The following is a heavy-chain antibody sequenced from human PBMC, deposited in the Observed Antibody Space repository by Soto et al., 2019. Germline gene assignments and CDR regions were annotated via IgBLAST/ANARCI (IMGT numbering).Heavy chain of an antibody. J-gene: IGHJ6*02. Sequence: GGSLRLSCAASGFTFSSYDMHWVRQATGKDLEWVSAIGTAGDTYYPGSVKGRFTISRENAKNSLYLQMNSLRAEDTAVYYCARSSRGYYYYGMDVWGQGTTVTVSS. CDR2: IGTAGDT. CDR3: ARSSRGYYYYGMDV. V-gene: IGHV3-13*01. CDR1: GFTFSSYD.